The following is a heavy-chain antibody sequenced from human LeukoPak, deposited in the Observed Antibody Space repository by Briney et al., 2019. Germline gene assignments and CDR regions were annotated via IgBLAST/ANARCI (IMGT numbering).Heavy chain of an antibody. J-gene: IGHJ6*02. CDR1: GGTFSSYA. Sequence: ASVKVSCKASGGTFSSYAISWVRQAPGRGLEWMGGIIPIFGTANYAQKFQGRVTITADESTSTAYMELSSLRSEDTAVYYCASKSTVTSSIRHYYYYYGMDVWGQGTTVTVSS. CDR3: ASKSTVTSSIRHYYYYYGMDV. V-gene: IGHV1-69*13. D-gene: IGHD4-17*01. CDR2: IIPIFGTA.